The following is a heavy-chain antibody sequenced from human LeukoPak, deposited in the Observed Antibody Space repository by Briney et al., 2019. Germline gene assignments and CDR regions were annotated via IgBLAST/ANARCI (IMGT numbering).Heavy chain of an antibody. V-gene: IGHV4-38-2*01. D-gene: IGHD2-2*01. CDR2: IYHSGST. CDR3: ARVVVVPAAMSYNWFDP. J-gene: IGHJ5*02. Sequence: PSETLSLTCAVSGYSISSGYYWGWIRQPPGKGLEWIGSIYHSGSTYYNPSLKSRVTISVDTSKNQFSLKLSSVTAADTAVHYCARVVVVPAAMSYNWFDPWGQGTLVTVSS. CDR1: GYSISSGYY.